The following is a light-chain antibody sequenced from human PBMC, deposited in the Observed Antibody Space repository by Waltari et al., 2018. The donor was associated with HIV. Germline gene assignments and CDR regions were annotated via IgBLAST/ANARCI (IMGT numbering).Light chain of an antibody. Sequence: HSALTQPASVSGSPGQSIAISCTGTGDDVGGYDYVSWYQHHPGNAPKLILYDVNIRPAGVSDRCSGSKSGNTASLTIPELQAEDEADYYSGSHSTDTTLAVGGGTKLTV. CDR2: DVN. V-gene: IGLV2-14*03. CDR3: GSHSTDTTLA. J-gene: IGLJ2*01. CDR1: GDDVGGYDY.